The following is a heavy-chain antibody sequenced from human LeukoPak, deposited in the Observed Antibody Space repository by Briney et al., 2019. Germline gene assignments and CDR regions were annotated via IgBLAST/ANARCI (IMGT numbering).Heavy chain of an antibody. Sequence: PGGSLRLSCVASGVAFTTYSMNWVRQAPGKGLEWVSSISSGSGIIHYADSVKGRFTISRDNAENSLFLQMNSLRADDTAVYYCARDQVRGGEYFDLWGRGTVVTVSS. J-gene: IGHJ2*01. D-gene: IGHD3-10*01. CDR2: ISSGSGII. CDR1: GVAFTTYS. CDR3: ARDQVRGGEYFDL. V-gene: IGHV3-21*01.